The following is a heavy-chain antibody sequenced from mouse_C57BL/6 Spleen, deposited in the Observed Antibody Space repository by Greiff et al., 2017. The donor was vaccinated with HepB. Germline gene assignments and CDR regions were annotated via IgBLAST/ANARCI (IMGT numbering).Heavy chain of an antibody. Sequence: QVQLQQPGAELVMPGASVKLSCKASGYTFTSYWMHWVKQRPGQGLEWIGEIDPSDSYTNYNQKFKGKSTLTVDKSSSTAYMQLSSLTSEDSAVYYFARADGYSWYFDVWGTGTTVTVSS. D-gene: IGHD2-3*01. J-gene: IGHJ1*03. CDR2: IDPSDSYT. V-gene: IGHV1-69*01. CDR1: GYTFTSYW. CDR3: ARADGYSWYFDV.